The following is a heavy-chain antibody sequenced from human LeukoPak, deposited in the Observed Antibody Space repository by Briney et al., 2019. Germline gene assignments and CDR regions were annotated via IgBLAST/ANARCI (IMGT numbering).Heavy chain of an antibody. CDR3: ARDQYYYGSGCYAPVYYFDY. J-gene: IGHJ4*02. D-gene: IGHD3-10*01. CDR1: GGSISSYY. CDR2: IYTSGST. Sequence: SETLSLTCTVSGGSISSYYWSWIRQPAGKGLEWIGRIYTSGSTNYNPSLTSRVTMSVDTSKNQFPLKPSSVTTADTAVYYCARDQYYYGSGCYAPVYYFDYWGQGTLVTVSS. V-gene: IGHV4-4*07.